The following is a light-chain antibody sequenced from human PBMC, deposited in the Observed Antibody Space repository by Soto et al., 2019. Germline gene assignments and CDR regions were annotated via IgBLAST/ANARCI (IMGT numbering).Light chain of an antibody. CDR1: QSVSSN. CDR3: HQYGSSPRT. CDR2: GAS. J-gene: IGKJ1*01. V-gene: IGKV3-20*01. Sequence: ENLLTHSPGTLSLSPGERATLSCRASQSVSSNLAWYQQKPGQAPRLLIYGASSRATGIPDRFSGSGSGTDFTLTISRLEPEDFAVYYCHQYGSSPRTLGQGTKVDIK.